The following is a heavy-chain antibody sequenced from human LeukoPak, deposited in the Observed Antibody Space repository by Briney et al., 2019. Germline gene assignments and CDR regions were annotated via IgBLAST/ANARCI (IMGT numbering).Heavy chain of an antibody. CDR2: ISYDGSNK. Sequence: GGPLEPSCPPLGLTFIGYGLHGFGRAPAKGWGWVALISYDGSNKYYADSVKGRFTISRDNSKNTLYLQMNSLRAEDTAVYYCAINMHVVVIDDAFDIWGQGTMVTVSS. J-gene: IGHJ3*02. CDR3: AINMHVVVIDDAFDI. D-gene: IGHD3-22*01. CDR1: GLTFIGYG. V-gene: IGHV3-30*03.